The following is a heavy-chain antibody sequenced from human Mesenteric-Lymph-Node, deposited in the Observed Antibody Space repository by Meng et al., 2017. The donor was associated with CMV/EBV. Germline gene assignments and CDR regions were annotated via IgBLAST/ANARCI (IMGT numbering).Heavy chain of an antibody. CDR2: INHSGST. CDR3: ARGRRGGITMVRGVPPSSWFDP. J-gene: IGHJ5*02. Sequence: YYWSWSRQPPGKGLEWIGEINHSGSTNYNPSLKSRVTISVDTSKNQFSLKLSSGTAADTAVYYCARGRRGGITMVRGVPPSSWFDPWGQGTLVTVSS. CDR1: YY. V-gene: IGHV4-34*01. D-gene: IGHD3-10*01.